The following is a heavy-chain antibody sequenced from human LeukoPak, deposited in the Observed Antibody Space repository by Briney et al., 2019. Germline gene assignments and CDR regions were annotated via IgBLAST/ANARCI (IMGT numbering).Heavy chain of an antibody. CDR2: IWYDGSNQ. V-gene: IGHV3-33*01. CDR3: VRDRSARYFDF. Sequence: PGGSLRLSCAASGFTFRNHGMYWVRRAPGKGLEWVAIIWYDGSNQYYGDSVKGRFTISRDNSKNMLYLQMNSLRADDTALYYCVRDRSARYFDFWGRGTLVTVSS. CDR1: GFTFRNHG. J-gene: IGHJ2*01. D-gene: IGHD3-3*01.